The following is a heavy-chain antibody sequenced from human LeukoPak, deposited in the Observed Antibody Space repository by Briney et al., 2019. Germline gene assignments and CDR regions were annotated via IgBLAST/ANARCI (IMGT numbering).Heavy chain of an antibody. CDR2: IYISETT. Sequence: SETLSLTCSVSGGSIGDDYWGWIRQSPGSGLEWIGYIYISETTTYNPSLEGRVTISVDKAKNQVTLKLRSVTAADTAVYYCARQYLYNWFDFWGQGTLVIVSS. CDR3: ARQYLYNWFDF. V-gene: IGHV4-59*08. J-gene: IGHJ5*01. CDR1: GGSIGDDY.